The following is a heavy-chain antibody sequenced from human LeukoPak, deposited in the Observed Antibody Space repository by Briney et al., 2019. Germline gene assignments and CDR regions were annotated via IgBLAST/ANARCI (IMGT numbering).Heavy chain of an antibody. Sequence: ASVKVSCKASGYTFTGYYMHWVRQAPGQGLEWMGWINLNSGGTNYAQKFQGRVTMTRDTSISTAYMELSRLRSDDTAVYYCARALYYDSKLFDYWGQGTLVTVSS. CDR2: INLNSGGT. D-gene: IGHD3-22*01. V-gene: IGHV1-2*02. CDR3: ARALYYDSKLFDY. J-gene: IGHJ4*02. CDR1: GYTFTGYY.